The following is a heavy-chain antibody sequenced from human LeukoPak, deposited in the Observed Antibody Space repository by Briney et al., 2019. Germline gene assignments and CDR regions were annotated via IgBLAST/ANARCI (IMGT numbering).Heavy chain of an antibody. D-gene: IGHD3-22*01. Sequence: PGGSLRLSCAASGFTFGSYAMHWVRQAPGKGLEWVAVISYDGSNKYYADSVKGRFTISRDNSKNTLYLQMNSLRAEDTAVYYCAREAAYYDSSGYLDYWGQGTLVTVSS. CDR1: GFTFGSYA. J-gene: IGHJ4*02. CDR2: ISYDGSNK. CDR3: AREAAYYDSSGYLDY. V-gene: IGHV3-30-3*01.